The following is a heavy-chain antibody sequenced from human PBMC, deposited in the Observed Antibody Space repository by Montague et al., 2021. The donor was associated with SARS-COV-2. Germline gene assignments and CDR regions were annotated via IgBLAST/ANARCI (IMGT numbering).Heavy chain of an antibody. CDR2: INHSGST. Sequence: SETLSLTCAVYGRSFSGYYWSWIRQPPGKGLEWIGEINHSGSTNYNPSLKSRVTISVDTSKNQFSLKLSSVTAADTAVYYCARGYDYVWGSYRYLHWFDPWGQGTLVTVSS. D-gene: IGHD3-16*02. CDR1: GRSFSGYY. V-gene: IGHV4-34*01. CDR3: ARGYDYVWGSYRYLHWFDP. J-gene: IGHJ5*02.